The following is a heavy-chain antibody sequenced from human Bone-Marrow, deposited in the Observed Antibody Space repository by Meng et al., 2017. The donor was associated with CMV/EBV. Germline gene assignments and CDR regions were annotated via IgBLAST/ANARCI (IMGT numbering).Heavy chain of an antibody. J-gene: IGHJ5*02. V-gene: IGHV3-48*04. D-gene: IGHD3-22*01. CDR1: GFTFSSYS. CDR3: ARMSDYYDSSGFNFDP. CDR2: ISSSGSTI. Sequence: GESLKISCAASGFTFSSYSMNWVRQAPGKGLEWVSYISSSGSTIYYADSVKGRFTISRDNAKNSLYLQMNSLRAEDTAVYYCARMSDYYDSSGFNFDPWGQGTLVTVSS.